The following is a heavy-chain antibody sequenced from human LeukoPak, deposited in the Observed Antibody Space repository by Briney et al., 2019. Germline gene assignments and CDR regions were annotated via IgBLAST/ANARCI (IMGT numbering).Heavy chain of an antibody. CDR3: ARLRPMTTVTPRWFDP. D-gene: IGHD4-17*01. CDR2: INHSGST. CDR1: GGSFSGYY. J-gene: IGHJ5*02. Sequence: SETLSLTCAVYGGSFSGYYWSWIRQPPGKGLEWIGEINHSGSTNYNPSLKSRVTISVDTSKNQSSLKLSSVTAADTAVYYCARLRPMTTVTPRWFDPWGQGTLVTVSS. V-gene: IGHV4-34*01.